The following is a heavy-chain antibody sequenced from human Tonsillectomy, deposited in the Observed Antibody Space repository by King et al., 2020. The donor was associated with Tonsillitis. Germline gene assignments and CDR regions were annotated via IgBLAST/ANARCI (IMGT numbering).Heavy chain of an antibody. V-gene: IGHV1-46*03. CDR3: ARAPGRRGAVTGTDEEDFQY. Sequence: QPQLVQSGAEVKKPGASVKVSCKASGYTFTNYYMHWVRQAPGQGLEWMGIINPSSGSTTNARKFQGRVTLTRDTSTSTVYMELSSLRSEDTAMYYCARAPGRRGAVTGTDEEDFQYWGQGTLVTVSS. CDR2: INPSSGST. D-gene: IGHD6-19*01. J-gene: IGHJ1*01. CDR1: GYTFTNYY.